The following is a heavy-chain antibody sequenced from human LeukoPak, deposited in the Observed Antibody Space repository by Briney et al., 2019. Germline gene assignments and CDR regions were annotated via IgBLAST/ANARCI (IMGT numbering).Heavy chain of an antibody. CDR2: IRQNGDQT. D-gene: IGHD1-14*01. CDR1: GFPFCSYA. V-gene: IGHV3-7*01. Sequence: PGRPLTLLCAASGFPFCSYAMRGVRQAPGKGREWLGEIRQNGDQTCYTDYVKGRLTISRDNAKNSLYLQLISLRAEDTAVYYCAKDLASTGALDLWGQGTLVTVSS. J-gene: IGHJ4*02. CDR3: AKDLASTGALDL.